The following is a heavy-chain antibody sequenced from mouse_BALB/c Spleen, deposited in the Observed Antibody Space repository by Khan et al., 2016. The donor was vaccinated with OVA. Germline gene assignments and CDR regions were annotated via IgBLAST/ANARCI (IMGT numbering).Heavy chain of an antibody. Sequence: EVQLQESGPGLVKPSQSLSLTCTVTGYSITSEYAWNWIRQFPGNKLEWLGYISYSGNTAHNPSLKSRISLPRDTPTHQVFLQLKSVTTEDAATYYCASKILSNDGGNFEWYYFDNGGKGTTLTVS. J-gene: IGHJ2*01. CDR3: ASKILSNDGGNFEWYYFDN. CDR2: ISYSGNT. V-gene: IGHV3-2*02. D-gene: IGHD1-3*01. CDR1: GYSITSEYA.